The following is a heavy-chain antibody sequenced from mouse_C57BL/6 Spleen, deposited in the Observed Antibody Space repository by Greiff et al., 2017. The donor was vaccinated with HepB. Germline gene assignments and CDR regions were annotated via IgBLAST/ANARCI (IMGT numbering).Heavy chain of an antibody. CDR3: ARSGSSYWYCEV. CDR2: IHPNSGST. D-gene: IGHD1-1*01. V-gene: IGHV1-64*01. Sequence: QVQLQQPGAELVKPGASVKLSCKASGYTFTSYWMHWVKQRPGQGLEWIGMIHPNSGSTNYNEKFKSKATLTVDKSSSTAYMQLSSLTSEDSAVYYCARSGSSYWYCEVWGTGTTVTVSS. CDR1: GYTFTSYW. J-gene: IGHJ1*03.